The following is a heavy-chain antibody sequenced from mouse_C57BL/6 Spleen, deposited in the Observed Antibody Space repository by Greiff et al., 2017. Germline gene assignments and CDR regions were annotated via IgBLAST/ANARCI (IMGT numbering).Heavy chain of an antibody. V-gene: IGHV1-18*01. CDR3: ARQGRAMDY. J-gene: IGHJ4*01. Sequence: VQLQQSGPELVKPGASVKIPCKASGYTFTDYNMDWVKQGHGKSLEWIGDINPNNGGTIYNQKFKGKATLTVDKSTSTANMELRSLTSEDTAVYYCARQGRAMDYWGQGTSVTVSS. CDR1: GYTFTDYN. CDR2: INPNNGGT. D-gene: IGHD3-3*01.